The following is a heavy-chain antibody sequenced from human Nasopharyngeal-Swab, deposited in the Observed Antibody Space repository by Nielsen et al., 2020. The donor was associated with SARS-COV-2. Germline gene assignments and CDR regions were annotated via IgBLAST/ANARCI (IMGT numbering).Heavy chain of an antibody. J-gene: IGHJ6*02. Sequence: SETLSLTCTVSGGSISSGGYYWSWIRQPPGKGLEWIGYIYYSGSTYYNPSLKSRVTISVDTSKNQFSLKLSSVTAADTAVYYCARDRWFGEPDYYYYGMDVWGQGTTVTVSS. CDR3: ARDRWFGEPDYYYYGMDV. CDR1: GGSISSGGYY. CDR2: IYYSGST. D-gene: IGHD3-10*01. V-gene: IGHV4-30-4*01.